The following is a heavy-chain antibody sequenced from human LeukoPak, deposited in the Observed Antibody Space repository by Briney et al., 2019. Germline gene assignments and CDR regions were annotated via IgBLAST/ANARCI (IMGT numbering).Heavy chain of an antibody. J-gene: IGHJ4*02. D-gene: IGHD5-18*01. V-gene: IGHV4-39*01. CDR3: ARGYTAMDPPGYDY. Sequence: SETLSLTCTVSGGSISSSSYYWGWIRQPPGKGLEWIGSIYYSGSTYYNPSLKSRVTISVDTSKNQFSLKLSSVTAADTAVYYCARGYTAMDPPGYDYWGQGTLVTVSS. CDR1: GGSISSSSYY. CDR2: IYYSGST.